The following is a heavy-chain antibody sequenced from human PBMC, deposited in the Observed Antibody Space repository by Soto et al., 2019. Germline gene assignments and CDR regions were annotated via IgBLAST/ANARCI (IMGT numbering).Heavy chain of an antibody. V-gene: IGHV4-39*01. CDR2: IYYSGST. D-gene: IGHD3-10*01. J-gene: IGHJ6*03. Sequence: SQTLSLTCTVSGGSISSISYYWGWIRQPPGKGLEWIGSIYYSGSTYYNPSLRSRVTISVDTSKNQFSLKLSSVTAADTAVYYCATYYGEDYYYYMDVWGKGTTVTVSS. CDR3: ATYYGEDYYYYMDV. CDR1: GGSISSISYY.